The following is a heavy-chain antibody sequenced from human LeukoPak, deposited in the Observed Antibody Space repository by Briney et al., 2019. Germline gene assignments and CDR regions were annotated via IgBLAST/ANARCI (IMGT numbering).Heavy chain of an antibody. J-gene: IGHJ4*02. CDR2: IRYDGSNK. D-gene: IGHD5-18*01. CDR1: GFTFSSYG. V-gene: IGHV3-30*02. Sequence: GGSLRLSCAASGFTFSSYGMHWVRQAPGKGLEWVAFIRYDGSNKYYADSVKGRFTISRDNSKNTLYLQMNSLRAEDTAVYYCARVRVVDTRFSPTEPIDYWGQGALVTVSS. CDR3: ARVRVVDTRFSPTEPIDY.